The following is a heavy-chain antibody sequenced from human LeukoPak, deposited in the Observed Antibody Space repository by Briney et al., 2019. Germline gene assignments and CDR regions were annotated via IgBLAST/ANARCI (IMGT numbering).Heavy chain of an antibody. CDR2: ISGSGGST. Sequence: GGSPRLSCAASGFTFSSYGMSWVRQAPGKGLEWVSAISGSGGSTYYADSVKGRFTISRDNSKNTLYLQMNSLRAEDTAVYYCAKDRGIISDYWGQGTLVTVSS. V-gene: IGHV3-23*01. J-gene: IGHJ4*02. CDR3: AKDRGIISDY. CDR1: GFTFSSYG. D-gene: IGHD3-10*01.